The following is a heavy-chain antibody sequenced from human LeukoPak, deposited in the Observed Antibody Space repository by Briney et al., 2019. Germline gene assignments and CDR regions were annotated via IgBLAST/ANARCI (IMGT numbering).Heavy chain of an antibody. V-gene: IGHV3-7*01. D-gene: IGHD3-3*01. J-gene: IGHJ6*03. Sequence: GGSLRLSCAASGFTFSSYWMSWVRQAPGKGLEWVANIKKDGSEKYYVDSVKGRFTISRDNAKTSLYLQMNSLRAEDTAVYYCARVVQDYDFWSGYYYYYYMDVWGKGTTVTVSS. CDR2: IKKDGSEK. CDR3: ARVVQDYDFWSGYYYYYYMDV. CDR1: GFTFSSYW.